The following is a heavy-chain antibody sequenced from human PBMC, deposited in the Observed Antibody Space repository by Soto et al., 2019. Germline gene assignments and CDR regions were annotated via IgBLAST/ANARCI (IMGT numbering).Heavy chain of an antibody. CDR3: ARGELTTKYYGMDV. CDR1: GGSISSYY. J-gene: IGHJ6*02. Sequence: PSETLSLTCTVSGGSISSYYWSWIRRPPGKGLEWIGYIYYSGSTNYNPSLKSRVTISVDTSKNQFSLKLSSVTAADTAVYYCARGELTTKYYGMDVWGQGTTVTVSS. V-gene: IGHV4-59*01. CDR2: IYYSGST. D-gene: IGHD3-22*01.